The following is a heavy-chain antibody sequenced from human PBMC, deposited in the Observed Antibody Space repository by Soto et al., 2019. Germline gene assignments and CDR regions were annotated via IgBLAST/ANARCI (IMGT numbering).Heavy chain of an antibody. V-gene: IGHV4-30-4*01. Sequence: KSSETLSLTCTVSGGSISSGDYYWSWIRQPPGKGLEWIGYIYYSGSTYYNPSLKSRVTISVDTSKNQFSLKLSSVTAADTAVYYCARDRGGSSYFDYWVPETLLVTVSS. CDR3: ARDRGGSSYFDY. CDR2: IYYSGST. J-gene: IGHJ4*03. CDR1: GGSISSGDYY. D-gene: IGHD1-26*01.